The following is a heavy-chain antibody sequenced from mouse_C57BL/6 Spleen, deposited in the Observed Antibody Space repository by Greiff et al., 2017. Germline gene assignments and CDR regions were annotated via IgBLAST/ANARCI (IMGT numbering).Heavy chain of an antibody. CDR3: ARGDYGNYERYFDV. Sequence: EVQVVESGGGLVKPGGSLKLSCAASGFTFSSYAMSWVRQTPEKRLEWVATISDGGSYTYYPDNVKGRFTISRDNAKNNLYLQMSHLKSEDTAMYYCARGDYGNYERYFDVWGTGTTVTVSS. CDR1: GFTFSSYA. V-gene: IGHV5-4*01. D-gene: IGHD2-1*01. J-gene: IGHJ1*03. CDR2: ISDGGSYT.